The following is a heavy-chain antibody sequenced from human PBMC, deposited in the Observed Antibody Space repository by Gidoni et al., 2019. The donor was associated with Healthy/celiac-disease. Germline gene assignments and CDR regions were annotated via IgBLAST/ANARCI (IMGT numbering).Heavy chain of an antibody. Sequence: QVQLEQSGAEVKKPGSSVTVSCKASGGTFSSYAISWVRQAPGQVLEWMGGIIPIFGTANYAQKFPGRVTITEDESTRTAYMELSSLRSEDTAVYYCARYGTRSYYYYGMDIWGQGTTVTTSS. CDR1: GGTFSSYA. CDR2: IIPIFGTA. D-gene: IGHD4-17*01. V-gene: IGHV1-69*01. CDR3: ARYGTRSYYYYGMDI. J-gene: IGHJ6*02.